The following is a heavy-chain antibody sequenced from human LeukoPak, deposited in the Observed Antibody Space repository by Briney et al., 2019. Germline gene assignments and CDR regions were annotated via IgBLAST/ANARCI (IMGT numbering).Heavy chain of an antibody. V-gene: IGHV4-4*02. Sequence: SETLSLTCAVSGGSIIINNWWSWVRQPPGKGLEWIGEIFHSGSTNYNPSLKSRVTISLDRSKNQFSLKLTSVTAADTAVYYCARGTLTAVFDYWGQGTLVTVSS. CDR1: GGSIIINNW. CDR2: IFHSGST. CDR3: ARGTLTAVFDY. J-gene: IGHJ4*02. D-gene: IGHD1-14*01.